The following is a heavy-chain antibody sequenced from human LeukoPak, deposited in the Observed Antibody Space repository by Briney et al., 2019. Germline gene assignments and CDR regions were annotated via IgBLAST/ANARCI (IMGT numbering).Heavy chain of an antibody. V-gene: IGHV3-23*01. J-gene: IGHJ6*02. Sequence: PGGSLRLSCAASGFTFSSYAMSWVRQAPGKGLEWVSAISGSGGSTYYADSVKGRFTISRDSSKNTLYLQMNSLRAEDTAVYYCAKDQINYYYYGMDVWGQGTTVTVSS. CDR2: ISGSGGST. CDR3: AKDQINYYYYGMDV. CDR1: GFTFSSYA.